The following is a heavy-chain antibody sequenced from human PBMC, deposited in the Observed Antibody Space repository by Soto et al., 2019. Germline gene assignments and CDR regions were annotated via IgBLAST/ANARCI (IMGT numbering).Heavy chain of an antibody. Sequence: EVQLLESGGALVQPGGSLRLSCAASGFTFNSYVMTWVRQAPGEGLEWVSSISRSGRGSAYYADSVKGRFTISRDNSEHTLFLQMNNLRDEDTALYYCARGRYLDSSDYWVANLPFDHWGLGTLVTVSS. J-gene: IGHJ4*02. CDR2: ISRSGRGSA. CDR1: GFTFNSYV. CDR3: ARGRYLDSSDYWVANLPFDH. D-gene: IGHD3-22*01. V-gene: IGHV3-23*01.